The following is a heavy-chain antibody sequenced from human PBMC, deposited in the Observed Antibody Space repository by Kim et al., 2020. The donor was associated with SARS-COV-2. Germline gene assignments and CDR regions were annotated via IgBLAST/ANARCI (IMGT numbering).Heavy chain of an antibody. V-gene: IGHV3-15*01. J-gene: IGHJ4*02. Sequence: KTDGGTTDYAAPVKGRFTISRDDSKNTLYLQMNSLKTEDTAVYYCTYLGYWGQGTLVTVSS. CDR3: TYLGY. CDR2: KTDGGTT.